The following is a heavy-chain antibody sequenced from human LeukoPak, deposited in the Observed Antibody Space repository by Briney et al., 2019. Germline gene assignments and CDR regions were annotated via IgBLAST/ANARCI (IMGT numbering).Heavy chain of an antibody. D-gene: IGHD3-9*01. CDR2: IYTSGST. CDR3: ARDRSGSTYYDILTGYYNQNYYYYGMDV. CDR1: GGSISSSSYY. J-gene: IGHJ6*02. V-gene: IGHV4-61*02. Sequence: SETLSLTCTVSGGSISSSSYYWSWIRQPAGKGLEWIGRIYTSGSTNYNPSLKSRVTMSVDTSKNQFSLKLSSVTAADTAVYYCARDRSGSTYYDILTGYYNQNYYYYGMDVWGQGTTVTVSS.